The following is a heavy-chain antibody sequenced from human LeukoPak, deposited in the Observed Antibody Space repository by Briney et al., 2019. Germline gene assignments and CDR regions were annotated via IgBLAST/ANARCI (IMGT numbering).Heavy chain of an antibody. CDR3: ARDPYYYDSSGYYQNYYYYMDV. D-gene: IGHD3-22*01. CDR1: GYTFTGYY. CDR2: INPNSGGT. J-gene: IGHJ6*03. V-gene: IGHV1-2*06. Sequence: GASVKVSXKASGYTFTGYYMHWVRQAPGQGLEWMGRINPNSGGTNYAQKFQGRVTMTRDTSISTAYMELSRLGSDDTAVYYCARDPYYYDSSGYYQNYYYYMDVWGKGTTVTVSS.